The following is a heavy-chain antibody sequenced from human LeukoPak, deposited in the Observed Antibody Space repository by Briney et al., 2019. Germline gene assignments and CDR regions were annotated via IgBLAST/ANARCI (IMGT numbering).Heavy chain of an antibody. CDR2: IYYSGST. J-gene: IGHJ6*03. Sequence: SETLSLTCTVSGGSVSSGSYYWSWIRQPPGKGLEWIGYIYYSGSTNYNLSLKSRVTISVDTSKNQFSLKLSSVTAADTAVYYCARWGAAAGTYYYYYMDVWGKGTTVTVSS. CDR1: GGSVSSGSYY. CDR3: ARWGAAAGTYYYYYMDV. D-gene: IGHD6-13*01. V-gene: IGHV4-61*01.